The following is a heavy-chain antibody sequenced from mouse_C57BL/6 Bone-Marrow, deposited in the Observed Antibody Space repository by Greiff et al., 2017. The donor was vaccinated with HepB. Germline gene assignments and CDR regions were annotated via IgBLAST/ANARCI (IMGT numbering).Heavy chain of an antibody. J-gene: IGHJ3*01. V-gene: IGHV6-3*01. Sequence: EVKLEESGGGLVQPGGSMKLSCVASGFTFSNYWMNWVRQSPEKGLEWVAQIRLKSDNYATHYAESVKGRFTISRDDSKSSVYLQMNNLRAEDTGIYYCTAAYYSNYEFAYWGQGTLVTVSA. CDR3: TAAYYSNYEFAY. D-gene: IGHD2-5*01. CDR2: IRLKSDNYAT. CDR1: GFTFSNYW.